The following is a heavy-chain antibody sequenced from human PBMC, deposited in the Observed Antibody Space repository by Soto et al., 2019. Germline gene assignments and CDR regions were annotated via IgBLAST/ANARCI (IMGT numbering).Heavy chain of an antibody. CDR2: INAGGRGA. CDR3: AKDRGCSSATCYQAD. V-gene: IGHV3-23*01. J-gene: IGHJ4*02. D-gene: IGHD2-2*01. Sequence: GGSLRLSCVASGFAFSTYGMSWVRQAPGQGLEWVSAINAGGRGAYYADSVKGRLIISRDNSKNTLFLQMNSLRAEDTAVYYCAKDRGCSSATCYQADWGQGTLVTVSS. CDR1: GFAFSTYG.